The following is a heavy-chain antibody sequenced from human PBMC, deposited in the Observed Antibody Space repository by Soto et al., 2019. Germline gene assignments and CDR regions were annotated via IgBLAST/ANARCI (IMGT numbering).Heavy chain of an antibody. CDR1: GFTFSSYW. D-gene: IGHD6-19*01. Sequence: PGGSLRLSCAASGFTFSSYWMYWVRQAPGKGLVWVSRTNSDGSDTSYADSVKGRFTISRDNAKNTLYLQMNSLRAEDTVVYYCARDRGWSLFDYWGQGTLVTVSS. CDR2: TNSDGSDT. CDR3: ARDRGWSLFDY. J-gene: IGHJ4*02. V-gene: IGHV3-74*01.